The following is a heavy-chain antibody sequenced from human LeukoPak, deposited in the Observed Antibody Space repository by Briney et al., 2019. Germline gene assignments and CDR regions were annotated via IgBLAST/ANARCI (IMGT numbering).Heavy chain of an antibody. Sequence: PGGSLRLSCAASGFTFSSYGMHWVRQAPGKGLEWVAFIRYDGSNKYYADSVKGRFTISRDNSKNTLYLQMNSLRAEDTAVYYCVGPPPETVKGLVYYYYMDVWGKGTTVTVSS. CDR2: IRYDGSNK. D-gene: IGHD4-11*01. J-gene: IGHJ6*03. CDR1: GFTFSSYG. CDR3: VGPPPETVKGLVYYYYMDV. V-gene: IGHV3-30*02.